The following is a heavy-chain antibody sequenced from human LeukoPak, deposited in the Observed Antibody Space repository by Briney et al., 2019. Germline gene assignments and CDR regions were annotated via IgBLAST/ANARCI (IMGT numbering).Heavy chain of an antibody. J-gene: IGHJ6*03. V-gene: IGHV3-30*02. CDR2: IRYDGSAQ. Sequence: PGGSLRLSCAASGFTFSSYWMSWVRQAPGKGLEWVAFIRYDGSAQHYADSVKGRFSISRDNSKYTLYLQMNSLSTEDTAIFYCAKDTEDYYYYYMDVWGRGTTVTISS. D-gene: IGHD4-17*01. CDR3: AKDTEDYYYYYMDV. CDR1: GFTFSSYW.